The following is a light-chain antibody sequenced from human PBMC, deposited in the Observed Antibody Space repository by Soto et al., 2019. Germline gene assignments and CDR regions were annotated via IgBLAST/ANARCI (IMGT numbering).Light chain of an antibody. V-gene: IGLV2-11*01. Sequence: QSALTQPRSVSGSPGQSVTISCTGTSSDVGGYNYVSWYQQHPGKAPKLMIYDVNKRPSGVPDRFSASKSGNTASLTISGLQAEDEADYYCCSYAGSYNWVFGGGTTLTVL. CDR1: SSDVGGYNY. CDR3: CSYAGSYNWV. J-gene: IGLJ3*02. CDR2: DVN.